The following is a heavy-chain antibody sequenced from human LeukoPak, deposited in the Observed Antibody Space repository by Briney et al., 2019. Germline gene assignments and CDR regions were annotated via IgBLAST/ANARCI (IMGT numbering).Heavy chain of an antibody. CDR3: AREVFGPGGAFDI. CDR2: LSYSGST. J-gene: IGHJ3*02. Sequence: SETLSLTCTVSGGSISSSSYYWGWVRQPPGTGLEWIGALSYSGSTYYNPSLKSRVTISVDTSKNQFSLKLSSVTAADRAVYYCAREVFGPGGAFDIWGQGTMVTVSS. CDR1: GGSISSSSYY. D-gene: IGHD3-16*01. V-gene: IGHV4-39*07.